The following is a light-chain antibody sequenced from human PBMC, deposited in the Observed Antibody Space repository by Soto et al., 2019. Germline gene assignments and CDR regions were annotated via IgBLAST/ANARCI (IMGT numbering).Light chain of an antibody. CDR1: QSVSSSY. Sequence: EIVLTQSPGTLSLSPGERATLSCRASQSVSSSYLAWYQQKPGQAPRLLIYGASSRATGIPDRFSGSGSGTDFTLTISRLEPEDFAGYYCQQYGSSPPVTFGQGTKVEIK. J-gene: IGKJ1*01. CDR2: GAS. V-gene: IGKV3-20*01. CDR3: QQYGSSPPVT.